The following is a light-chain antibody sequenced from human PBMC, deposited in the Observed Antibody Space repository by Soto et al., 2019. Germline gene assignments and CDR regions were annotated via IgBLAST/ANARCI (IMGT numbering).Light chain of an antibody. CDR3: CSYVGSSTFYV. J-gene: IGLJ1*01. V-gene: IGLV2-23*01. Sequence: QSALTQPASVSGSPGQSITISCTGTSSDVGSYNLVSWYQQHPGKAPKLMIYEGSKRPSGVSNRFSGSKSGNTASLTISGLQDEEEADDYCCSYVGSSTFYVFGTGTKVTVL. CDR2: EGS. CDR1: SSDVGSYNL.